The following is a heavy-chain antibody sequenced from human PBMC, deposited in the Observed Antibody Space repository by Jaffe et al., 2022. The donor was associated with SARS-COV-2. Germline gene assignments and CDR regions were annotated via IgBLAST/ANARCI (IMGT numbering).Heavy chain of an antibody. CDR2: IYYRSKWHY. D-gene: IGHD2-2*01. J-gene: IGHJ4*02. CDR3: ARNTPSVVALDY. V-gene: IGHV6-1*01. Sequence: QVQLQQSGPGLVKPSQTLSLTCDISGDSVSSNSAAWSWIRQSPSRGLEWLGRIYYRSKWHYDYAVSVKSRITINPDTSKNQFSLQVDSVTPEDTAIYYCARNTPSVVALDYWGQGSLVTVSS. CDR1: GDSVSSNSAA.